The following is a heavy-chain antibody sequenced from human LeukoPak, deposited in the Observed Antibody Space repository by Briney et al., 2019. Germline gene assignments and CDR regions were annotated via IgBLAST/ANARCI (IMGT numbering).Heavy chain of an antibody. CDR1: GGSINSYY. V-gene: IGHV4-4*07. D-gene: IGHD6-13*01. CDR3: ARGDSSSWNYFDY. CDR2: IYNSGST. J-gene: IGHJ4*02. Sequence: SETLSLTCTVSGGSINSYYWSWLRQPAGKRLEWIGRIYNSGSTIYNPSLKSRVTMSVDTSKNQFSLKLTSVTAADTAVYYCARGDSSSWNYFDYWGQGTLVTVSS.